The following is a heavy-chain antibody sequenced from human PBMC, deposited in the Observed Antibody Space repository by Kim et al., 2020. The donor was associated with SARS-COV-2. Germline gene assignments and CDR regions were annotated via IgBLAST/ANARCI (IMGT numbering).Heavy chain of an antibody. CDR1: GYTFTSYG. CDR2: ISAYNGNT. D-gene: IGHD2-8*01. CDR3: ARDRTEVLMVYAILSVYYYYVMDV. Sequence: ASVKVSCKASGYTFTSYGISWVRQAPGQGLEWMGWISAYNGNTNYAQKLQGRVTMTTDTSTSTAYMELRSLRSDDTAVYYCARDRTEVLMVYAILSVYYYYVMDVWGQGTTVTVSS. J-gene: IGHJ6*02. V-gene: IGHV1-18*01.